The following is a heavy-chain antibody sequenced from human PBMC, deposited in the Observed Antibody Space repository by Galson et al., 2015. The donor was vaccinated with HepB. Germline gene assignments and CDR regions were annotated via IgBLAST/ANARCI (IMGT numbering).Heavy chain of an antibody. CDR3: ARGKVIISRRYLDL. CDR1: GGSISSSSYY. CDR2: IYYSGST. Sequence: SETLSLTCTVSGGSISSSSYYWGWIRQPPGKGLEWIGSIYYSGSTYYNPSLKTLKRRVSISVDTSKNQFSLKLSSVTAADTAVYYCARGKVIISRRYLDLWGRGTLVTVSS. D-gene: IGHD3-10*01. J-gene: IGHJ2*01. V-gene: IGHV4-39*01.